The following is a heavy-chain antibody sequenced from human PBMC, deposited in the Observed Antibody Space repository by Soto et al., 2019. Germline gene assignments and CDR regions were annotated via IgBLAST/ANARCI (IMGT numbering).Heavy chain of an antibody. J-gene: IGHJ4*02. CDR3: ARGEYSYYFDY. V-gene: IGHV4-34*01. D-gene: IGHD5-18*01. CDR1: GGSFSGYY. CDR2: INHSGST. Sequence: SETLSLTCAVYGGSFSGYYWSWIRQPPGKGLEWIGEINHSGSTNYNPSLKSRVTISVDTSKNQFSLKLSSVTAADTAVYYCARGEYSYYFDYWGREPWSPSPQ.